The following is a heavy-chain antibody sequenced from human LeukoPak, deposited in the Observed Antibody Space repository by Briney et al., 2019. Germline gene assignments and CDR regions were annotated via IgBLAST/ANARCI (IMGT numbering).Heavy chain of an antibody. V-gene: IGHV3-53*01. J-gene: IGHJ6*02. D-gene: IGHD3-9*01. Sequence: PGGSLRLSCAASGITVSSNYMSWVRQAPGKGLEWVSIIYSGGSTYYADSVKGRFSISRDNSKNTLYLQMNSPRAEDTAVYYCARGPLTRYDYYYGMDVWGQGTTVTVSS. CDR3: ARGPLTRYDYYYGMDV. CDR1: GITVSSNY. CDR2: IYSGGST.